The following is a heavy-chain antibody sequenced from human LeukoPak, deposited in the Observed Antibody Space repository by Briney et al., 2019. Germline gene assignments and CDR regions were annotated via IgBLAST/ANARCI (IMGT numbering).Heavy chain of an antibody. CDR2: INPNSGGT. J-gene: IGHJ6*03. D-gene: IGHD3-10*01. V-gene: IGHV1-2*02. Sequence: ASVKVSCKASGYTFTGYYMHWVRQAPGQGLEWMGWINPNSGGTNYAQKFQGRVTMTRDTSISTAYMELSRLRSDDTAVYYCAREVRGVLVYYYYYMDVWGKGTTVTISS. CDR1: GYTFTGYY. CDR3: AREVRGVLVYYYYYMDV.